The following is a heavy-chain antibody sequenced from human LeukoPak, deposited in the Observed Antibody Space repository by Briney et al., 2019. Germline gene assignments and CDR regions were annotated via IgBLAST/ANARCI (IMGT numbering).Heavy chain of an antibody. D-gene: IGHD2-15*01. CDR3: AKAGPGDPVVVVDAFRSFET. J-gene: IGHJ5*02. CDR1: GFTFSGYD. CDR2: ISSSSSYT. V-gene: IGHV3-11*05. Sequence: GGSLRLSCAASGFTFSGYDMSWIRQAPGKGLEWVSYISSSSSYTNYADSVKGRFTISRDNAKNSLYLQMNSMRAEDTAVHYSAKAGPGDPVVVVDAFRSFETWGQGKPVTASS.